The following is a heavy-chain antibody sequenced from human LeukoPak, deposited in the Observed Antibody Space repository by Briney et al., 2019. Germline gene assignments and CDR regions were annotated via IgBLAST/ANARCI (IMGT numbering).Heavy chain of an antibody. CDR2: IYYSGST. CDR1: GASISRSTYY. J-gene: IGHJ4*02. CDR3: ARSTGSYFD. Sequence: SETLSLTCTVSGASISRSTYYWAWLRQPPGKGLEWIGSIYYSGSTYYNPSLKSRATISVDSSKNQFSLKVSSVTAADTAVYYCARSTGSYFDWGQGTLVTVSS. D-gene: IGHD3-10*01. V-gene: IGHV4-39*01.